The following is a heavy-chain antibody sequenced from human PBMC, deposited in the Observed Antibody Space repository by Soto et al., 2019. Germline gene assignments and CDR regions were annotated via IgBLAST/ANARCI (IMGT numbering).Heavy chain of an antibody. CDR1: GGSCVGFG. CDR2: INHSGST. V-gene: IGHV4-34*01. J-gene: IGHJ5*02. CDR3: ARGRIFGVAPRRSFDP. D-gene: IGHD3-3*01. Sequence: LETLSLTWAVEGGSCVGFGVRRISNHQGKGLEWIGEINHSGSTNYNPSLKSRVIISVDTSKNQFSLKLSSVTAADTAVYYCARGRIFGVAPRRSFDPWGQGTLVTAS.